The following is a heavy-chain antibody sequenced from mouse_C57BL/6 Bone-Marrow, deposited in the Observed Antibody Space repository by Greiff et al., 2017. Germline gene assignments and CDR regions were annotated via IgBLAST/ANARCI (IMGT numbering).Heavy chain of an antibody. V-gene: IGHV1-7*01. CDR3: AVRYYGSSYGY. Sequence: VKLVESGAELAKPGASVKLSCKASGYTFTSYWMHWVKQRPGQGLEWIGYINPSSGYTKYKQKFKDKATLTADKSSSTAYMQLSSLAYEDSAVYYCAVRYYGSSYGYWGQGTTLTVSS. CDR1: GYTFTSYW. CDR2: INPSSGYT. D-gene: IGHD1-1*01. J-gene: IGHJ2*01.